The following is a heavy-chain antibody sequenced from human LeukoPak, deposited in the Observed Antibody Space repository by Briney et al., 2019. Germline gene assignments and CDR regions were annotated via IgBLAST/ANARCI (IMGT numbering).Heavy chain of an antibody. V-gene: IGHV4-34*01. J-gene: IGHJ4*02. CDR2: IHHTGHI. D-gene: IGHD2-15*01. Sequence: SETLSLTCAVYGGSFSNYFWNWIRQPPGKGLEWVAEIHHTGHINYNPSLKSRVTVSVDRSKNQFSLKLTSVTAADTAVYYCALFEVVVGSTQDFWGQGTLVTVSS. CDR3: ALFEVVVGSTQDF. CDR1: GGSFSNYF.